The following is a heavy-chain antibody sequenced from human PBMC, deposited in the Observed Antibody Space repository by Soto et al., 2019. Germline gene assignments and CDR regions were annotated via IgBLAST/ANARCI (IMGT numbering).Heavy chain of an antibody. J-gene: IGHJ6*02. CDR3: VRQGIGNLHCLVDV. V-gene: IGHV4-59*08. Sequence: QVQLQQSGPGLVKPSETLSLTCSVSSGPSSSHNWHWIRQPPGRGLEWIGYVYSTGGTSYNHSLKSRGTISADMSPNHISRTLASVTDADPAVYYCVRQGIGNLHCLVDVWCQGTKVRVSS. D-gene: IGHD1-1*01. CDR1: SGPSSSHN. CDR2: VYSTGGT.